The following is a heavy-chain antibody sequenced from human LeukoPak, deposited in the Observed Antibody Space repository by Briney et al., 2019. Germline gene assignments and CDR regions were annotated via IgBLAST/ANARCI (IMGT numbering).Heavy chain of an antibody. CDR3: ARGTYYYDSSGLDY. CDR1: GFTFSSFG. CDR2: IIGGAGST. V-gene: IGHV3-23*01. D-gene: IGHD3-22*01. J-gene: IGHJ4*02. Sequence: GGSLRLSCGASGFTFSSFGMSWVRQAPGKGLEWVSGIIGGAGSTYYADSVKGRFIISRDISKNTLYLQMNSLRAEDTAVYYCARGTYYYDSSGLDYWGQGTLVTVSS.